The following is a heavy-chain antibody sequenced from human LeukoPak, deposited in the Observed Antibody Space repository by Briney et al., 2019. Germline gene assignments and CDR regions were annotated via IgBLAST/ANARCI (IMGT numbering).Heavy chain of an antibody. CDR1: GGSISSTNW. CDR3: AIGGYSSGWYYFDY. V-gene: IGHV4-4*02. CDR2: IYHSGST. J-gene: IGHJ4*02. D-gene: IGHD6-19*01. Sequence: SETLSLTCAVSGGSISSTNWWSWVRQPPGKGLEWIGYIYHSGSTYYNPSLKSRVTISVDRSKNQFSLKLSSVTAADTAVYYCAIGGYSSGWYYFDYWGRGTLVTVSS.